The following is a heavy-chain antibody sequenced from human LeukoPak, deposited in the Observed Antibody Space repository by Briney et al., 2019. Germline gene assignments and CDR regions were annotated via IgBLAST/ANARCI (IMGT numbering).Heavy chain of an antibody. D-gene: IGHD3-22*01. Sequence: SETLSLTCTVSGGSISSGNYFWSWIRQHPGKGLEWIGYIYHSGSTNYNPPLKSRVTISVDTSKNQFSLKLSSVTAADTAVYYCARVGSSGSFDYWGQGTLVTVSS. CDR1: GGSISSGNYF. V-gene: IGHV4-61*01. CDR2: IYHSGST. J-gene: IGHJ4*02. CDR3: ARVGSSGSFDY.